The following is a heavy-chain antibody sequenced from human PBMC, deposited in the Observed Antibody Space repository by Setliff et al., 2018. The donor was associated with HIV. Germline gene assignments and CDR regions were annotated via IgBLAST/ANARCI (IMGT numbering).Heavy chain of an antibody. Sequence: ASVKVSCKASGGIFSRFAFSWVRQAPGQGLDWMGGIIPVFGTTNYAQKFQGRVTITADESTSTAYMELSSLRSEDTAVYYCARGSCSGCYLSDYWGLGTLVTVSS. V-gene: IGHV1-69*13. J-gene: IGHJ4*02. D-gene: IGHD6-19*01. CDR1: GGIFSRFA. CDR3: ARGSCSGCYLSDY. CDR2: IIPVFGTT.